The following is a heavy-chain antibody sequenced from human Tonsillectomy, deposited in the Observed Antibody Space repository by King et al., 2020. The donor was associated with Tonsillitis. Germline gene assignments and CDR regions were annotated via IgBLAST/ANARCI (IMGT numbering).Heavy chain of an antibody. CDR3: ARAVEHQLVLQTLSYYYGMDV. CDR2: ISSSSSYI. Sequence: EVQLVESGGGLVKPGGSLRLSCAASGFTFSSYSMNWVRQAPGKGLEWVSSISSSSSYIYYADSVKGRFTISRDNAKNSLYLQMNSLRAEDTAVYYCARAVEHQLVLQTLSYYYGMDVWGQGTTVTVSS. J-gene: IGHJ6*02. D-gene: IGHD6-13*01. V-gene: IGHV3-21*01. CDR1: GFTFSSYS.